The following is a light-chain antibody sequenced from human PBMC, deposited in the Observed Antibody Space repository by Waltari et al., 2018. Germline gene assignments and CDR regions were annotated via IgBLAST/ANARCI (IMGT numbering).Light chain of an antibody. Sequence: QSALTQPRSVSGSPGHSVTISCTGTSSDVGGYDYVSWYQQYPGKAPKLVIYDVSKRPSGVPDRFSGSKSGNTASRTISGLQAEDEADYNCCSYAGRATWAFGGGTKLTVL. J-gene: IGLJ3*02. V-gene: IGLV2-11*01. CDR3: CSYAGRATWA. CDR1: SSDVGGYDY. CDR2: DVS.